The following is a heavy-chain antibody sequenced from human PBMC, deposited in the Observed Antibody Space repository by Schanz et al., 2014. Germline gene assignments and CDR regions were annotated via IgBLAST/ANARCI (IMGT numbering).Heavy chain of an antibody. V-gene: IGHV1-69*02. D-gene: IGHD6-19*01. CDR2: IIPILGIT. CDR3: ARGLGDERWLDLNEAFDI. Sequence: QVQLVQSGAEVMKPGSSVKVSCKASGGTFSSYTINWVRQAPGQGLEWMGRIIPILGITNVAQTFQDRDTITADKSTSTAYMELSSLRSEDTAVYYCARGLGDERWLDLNEAFDIWGQGTIVTVSS. J-gene: IGHJ3*02. CDR1: GGTFSSYT.